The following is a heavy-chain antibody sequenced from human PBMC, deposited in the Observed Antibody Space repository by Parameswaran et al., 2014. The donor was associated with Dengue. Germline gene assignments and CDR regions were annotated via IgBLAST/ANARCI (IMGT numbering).Heavy chain of an antibody. CDR2: IKSKTDGGTT. V-gene: IGHV3-15*07. J-gene: IGHJ6*02. Sequence: KWIRQAPREGPEWVGRIKSKTDGGTTDYAAPVKGRFTISRDDSKNTLYLQMNSLKTEDTAVYYCTTVPRSGSYRYYYYGMDVWGQGTTVTVS. CDR3: TTVPRSGSYRYYYYGMDV. D-gene: IGHD1-26*01.